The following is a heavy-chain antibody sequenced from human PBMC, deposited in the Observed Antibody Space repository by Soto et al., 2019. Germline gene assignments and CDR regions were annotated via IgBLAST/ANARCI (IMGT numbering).Heavy chain of an antibody. Sequence: ASVKVSCKASGYTFTSYAMNWVRQAPGQGLEWMGWINTNTGNPTYAQGFTGRFVFSLDTSVSTAYLQICSLTAEDTAVYYCARDNNGNAPLLDYWGREPLVTVSS. CDR2: INTNTGNP. CDR3: ARDNNGNAPLLDY. D-gene: IGHD1-1*01. CDR1: GYTFTSYA. J-gene: IGHJ4*02. V-gene: IGHV7-4-1*01.